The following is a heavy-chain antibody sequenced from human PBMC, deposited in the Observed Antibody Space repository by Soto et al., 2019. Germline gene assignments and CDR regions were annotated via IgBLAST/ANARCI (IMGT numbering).Heavy chain of an antibody. CDR2: IIPIFGTA. J-gene: IGHJ6*02. CDR3: ASHSYGYFPHYYHGMDV. CDR1: GGTFSSYA. D-gene: IGHD5-18*01. Sequence: QVQLVQSGAEVKKPGSSVKVSCKASGGTFSSYASSWVRQAPGQGLEWMGGIIPIFGTANYAQKFQSRVTITADESTSTAYMELSSLRSEDTAVYYCASHSYGYFPHYYHGMDVWGQGTTVTVSS. V-gene: IGHV1-69*12.